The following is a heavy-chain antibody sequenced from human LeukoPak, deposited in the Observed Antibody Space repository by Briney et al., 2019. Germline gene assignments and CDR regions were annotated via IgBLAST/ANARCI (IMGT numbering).Heavy chain of an antibody. D-gene: IGHD2-15*01. CDR2: IYYNGNT. Sequence: PSETLSLTCTVSGGSIISSGYYWSWIRQPPGQGMEWIGSIYYNGNTYYNPSLKSRVTISVDTSKNQFSLKLTSVTAADKAVYYCARPRSGQYYFDYWGQGTLVTVSS. J-gene: IGHJ4*02. CDR3: ARPRSGQYYFDY. V-gene: IGHV4-39*01. CDR1: GGSIISSGYY.